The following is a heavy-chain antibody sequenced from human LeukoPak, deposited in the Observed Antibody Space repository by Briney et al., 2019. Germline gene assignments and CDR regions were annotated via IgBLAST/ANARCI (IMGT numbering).Heavy chain of an antibody. CDR1: GGSISSISYY. D-gene: IGHD5-24*01. V-gene: IGHV4-39*01. CDR3: ARHPSGRMWLQQGGWFDP. Sequence: SETLSLTCTVSGGSISSISYYWGWIRQPPGRGLEWIGSVYHNGSTYYNPSLTSRVTISVDASKNQFSLKLSSVTAADTAVYYCARHPSGRMWLQQGGWFDPWGQGTLVTVSS. CDR2: VYHNGST. J-gene: IGHJ5*02.